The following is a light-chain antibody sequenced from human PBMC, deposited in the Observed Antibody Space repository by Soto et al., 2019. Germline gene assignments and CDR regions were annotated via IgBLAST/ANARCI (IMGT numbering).Light chain of an antibody. CDR3: QPSYSTLLP. V-gene: IGKV1-39*01. CDR2: AAS. Sequence: IQMSHSPSPLSASLGDRVTITCPASQSISSYLNWYQQKPGKAPKLLIYAASSLQSGVPSRFSGSGSGTDFTLTISSLQPEDFATYYCQPSYSTLLPFGGGTKVDIK. J-gene: IGKJ4*01. CDR1: QSISSY.